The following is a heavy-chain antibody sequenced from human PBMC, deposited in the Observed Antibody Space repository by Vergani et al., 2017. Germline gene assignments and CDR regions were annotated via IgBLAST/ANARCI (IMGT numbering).Heavy chain of an antibody. CDR3: ARLNYYDSSGYFDY. CDR1: GGSISSHY. V-gene: IGHV4-59*11. Sequence: QVQLQESGPGLVKPSETLSLTCTVSGGSISSHYWSWIRQPPGKGLEWIGYIYYSGSTNYNPSLKSRVTISVDTSKNQFSLKLSSVTAADTAVYYCARLNYYDSSGYFDYWGQATLVTVSS. D-gene: IGHD3-22*01. J-gene: IGHJ4*02. CDR2: IYYSGST.